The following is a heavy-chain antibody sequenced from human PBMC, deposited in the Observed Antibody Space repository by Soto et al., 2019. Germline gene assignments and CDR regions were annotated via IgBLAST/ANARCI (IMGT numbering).Heavy chain of an antibody. CDR1: GFTFSSYA. CDR2: ISGSGGST. Sequence: PGGSLRLSCAASGFTFSSYAMIWVRQAPGKGLEWVSAISGSGGSTYYADSVKGRFTISRDNSKNTLYLQMNSLRAEDTAVYYCAKQGDSSSWQFYYYGMDVWGQGTTVTVSS. D-gene: IGHD6-13*01. J-gene: IGHJ6*02. V-gene: IGHV3-23*01. CDR3: AKQGDSSSWQFYYYGMDV.